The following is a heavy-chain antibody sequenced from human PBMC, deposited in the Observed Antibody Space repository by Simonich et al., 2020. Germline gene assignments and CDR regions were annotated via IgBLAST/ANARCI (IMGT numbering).Heavy chain of an antibody. CDR1: GYTFTGYY. D-gene: IGHD2-15*01. CDR3: ARDGGNCSAGSCYWYFDL. V-gene: IGHV1-2*06. Sequence: QVQLVQSGAEVKKPGASVKVSCKASGYTFTGYYMHWVRQAPGQGLEWMGRINPNRGSTNYAQKFQGRGTRTRDTSISTAYMERSRLRSDDTAVYYWARDGGNCSAGSCYWYFDLWGRGTLVTVSS. CDR2: INPNRGST. J-gene: IGHJ2*01.